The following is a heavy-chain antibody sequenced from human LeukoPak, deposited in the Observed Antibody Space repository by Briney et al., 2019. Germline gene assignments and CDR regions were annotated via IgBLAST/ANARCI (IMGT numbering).Heavy chain of an antibody. Sequence: PGGSLRLSCAASGFTFSSYAMNWVRQAPGKGLEWVSGISGSGSIGYADSVKGRFTISRDNAKNSLYLQMNSLRAEDMVLYYCAKDIGSGWYRGYFDYWGQGTLVTVSS. V-gene: IGHV3-9*03. J-gene: IGHJ4*02. D-gene: IGHD6-19*01. CDR3: AKDIGSGWYRGYFDY. CDR2: ISGSGSI. CDR1: GFTFSSYA.